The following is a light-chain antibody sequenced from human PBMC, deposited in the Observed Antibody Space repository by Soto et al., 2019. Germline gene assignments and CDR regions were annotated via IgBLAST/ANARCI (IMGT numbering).Light chain of an antibody. CDR2: GAS. Sequence: EIVLTQSPGTLSLSPGERATLSCRASQSVSSSYLAWYQQKPGQAPRLLIYGASSRATGIPDRFSGSGSGTDFTLTISRLEPEDFAVYYCPQYGSSPRITFGPGTKVDIK. J-gene: IGKJ3*01. CDR3: PQYGSSPRIT. CDR1: QSVSSSY. V-gene: IGKV3-20*01.